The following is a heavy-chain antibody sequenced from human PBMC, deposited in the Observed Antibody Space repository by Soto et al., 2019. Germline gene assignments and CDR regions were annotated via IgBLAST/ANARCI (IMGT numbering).Heavy chain of an antibody. CDR1: GFTFSSYA. J-gene: IGHJ5*02. D-gene: IGHD4-17*01. Sequence: EVQLLESGGGLVQPGGSLRLSCDASGFTFSSYAMNWVRQAPGKGPEWVSLIGGSNGKTSYADSVKGRFTISRDNSKNTLFLQMSNLRAEDTAVYFCAKSLTPATDELDLWGQGTLVTVTS. CDR2: IGGSNGKT. V-gene: IGHV3-23*01. CDR3: AKSLTPATDELDL.